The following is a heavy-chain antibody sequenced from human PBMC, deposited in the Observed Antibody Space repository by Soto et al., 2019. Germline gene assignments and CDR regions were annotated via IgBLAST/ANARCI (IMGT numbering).Heavy chain of an antibody. CDR2: INSDGSST. V-gene: IGHV3-74*01. J-gene: IGHJ4*02. CDR1: GFTFSSYW. Sequence: GGSLRLSGAASGFTFSSYWMHWVRQAPGKGLVWVSRINSDGSSTSYADSVKGRFTISRDNAKNTLYLQMNSLRAEDTAVYYRASTSPSIKEYYFDYWGQGTLVTVCS. CDR3: ASTSPSIKEYYFDY. D-gene: IGHD2-21*01.